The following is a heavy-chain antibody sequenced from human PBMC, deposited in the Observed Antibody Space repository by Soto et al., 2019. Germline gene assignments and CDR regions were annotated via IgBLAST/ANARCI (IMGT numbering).Heavy chain of an antibody. CDR3: ARRRVDTAMPHYYYYGMDV. D-gene: IGHD5-18*01. V-gene: IGHV5-51*01. Sequence: PGESLKISCKGSGYSFTSYWISWVRQMPGKGLEWMGIIYPGDSDTRCSPSFQGQVTISADKSISTAYLQWSSLKASDTAMYYCARRRVDTAMPHYYYYGMDVWGQGTTVTVSS. CDR1: GYSFTSYW. CDR2: IYPGDSDT. J-gene: IGHJ6*02.